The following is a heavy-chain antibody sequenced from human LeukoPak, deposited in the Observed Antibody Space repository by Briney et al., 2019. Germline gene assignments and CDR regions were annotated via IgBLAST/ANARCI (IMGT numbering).Heavy chain of an antibody. CDR2: IWYDGSNK. CDR1: GFTFSSYG. Sequence: GGSLRLSCAASGFTFSSYGMHWVRQAPGKGLEWVAVIWYDGSNKYYADSVKGRFTISRDNSKNTLYLQMNSLRAEDTAVYYCARDREDIVVVPAANRTNYGMDVWGQGTTVTVSS. V-gene: IGHV3-33*01. D-gene: IGHD2-2*01. J-gene: IGHJ6*02. CDR3: ARDREDIVVVPAANRTNYGMDV.